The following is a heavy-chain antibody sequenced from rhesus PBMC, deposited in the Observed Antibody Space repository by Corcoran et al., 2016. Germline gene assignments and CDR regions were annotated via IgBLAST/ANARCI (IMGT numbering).Heavy chain of an antibody. J-gene: IGHJ4*01. CDR1: GYSISSGYD. V-gene: IGHV4-76*01. CDR3: ARDGGSWKGYFDY. CDR2: IYGSSGST. D-gene: IGHD6-25*01. Sequence: QVQLQESGPGVVKPSETLSLTCAVSGYSISSGYDWSWILRPPGKGLEWIGDIYGSSGSTNSNQSLKNRVTISKDTSKNQLSLKLSSGTAADTAVYYCARDGGSWKGYFDYWGQGVLVTVSS.